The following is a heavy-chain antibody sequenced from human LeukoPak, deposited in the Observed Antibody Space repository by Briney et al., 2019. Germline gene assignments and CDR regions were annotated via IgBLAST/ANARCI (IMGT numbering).Heavy chain of an antibody. CDR3: ARDKPYSSSSARFTNWFDP. CDR1: GFTFSSYW. CDR2: IKQDGSEK. Sequence: PGGSLRLSCAASGFTFSSYWMSWVRQAPGKGLEWVANIKQDGSEKYYVDSVKGRFTISRDNAKNSLYLQMNSLRAEDAAVYYCARDKPYSSSSARFTNWFDPWGQGTLVTVSS. V-gene: IGHV3-7*01. J-gene: IGHJ5*02. D-gene: IGHD6-6*01.